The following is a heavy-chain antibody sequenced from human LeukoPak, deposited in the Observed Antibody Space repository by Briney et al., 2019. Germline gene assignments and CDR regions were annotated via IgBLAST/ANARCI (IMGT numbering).Heavy chain of an antibody. CDR1: GGSINNDGYY. D-gene: IGHD4-17*01. Sequence: PSETLSLTCTVSGGSINNDGYYWGWIRQSAGKGLEWLGRIYSSGTTNYNPSLKRRVTPSVDTSKNHFSLNLTSVTAADTAVYYCAREGDYGDFDAFDMWGQGTVVTVSS. V-gene: IGHV4-61*02. CDR3: AREGDYGDFDAFDM. CDR2: IYSSGTT. J-gene: IGHJ3*02.